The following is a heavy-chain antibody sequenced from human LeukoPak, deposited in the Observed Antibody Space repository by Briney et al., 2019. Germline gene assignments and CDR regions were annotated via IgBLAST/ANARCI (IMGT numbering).Heavy chain of an antibody. J-gene: IGHJ4*02. CDR2: IKTEPDGGTA. CDR1: GFIFRKAW. D-gene: IGHD6-6*01. Sequence: GGSLRLSCAASGFIFRKAWMPWVRQSPGKGLEWVGRIKTEPDGGTADYAAPVKGKFTISRDDSKDLLYLEGNSLKTEDTAVYYCTTEKGYSSSLSFDFWGQGILVTVSS. V-gene: IGHV3-15*01. CDR3: TTEKGYSSSLSFDF.